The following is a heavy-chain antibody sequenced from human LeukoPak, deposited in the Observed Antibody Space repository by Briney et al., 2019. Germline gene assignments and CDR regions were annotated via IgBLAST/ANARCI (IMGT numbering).Heavy chain of an antibody. CDR3: ASPRVGATAFNI. D-gene: IGHD1-26*01. Sequence: GESLKISCKGSGYSFTTYWIGWVRQMPGKGLEYMGIINPGDSDTRYSPSFQGQVTISVDKSISTAYLQWSSLKASDTAMYYCASPRVGATAFNIWGQGTLVTVSS. CDR2: INPGDSDT. J-gene: IGHJ3*02. V-gene: IGHV5-51*01. CDR1: GYSFTTYW.